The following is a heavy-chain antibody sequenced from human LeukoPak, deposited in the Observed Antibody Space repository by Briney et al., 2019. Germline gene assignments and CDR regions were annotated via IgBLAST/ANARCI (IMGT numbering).Heavy chain of an antibody. Sequence: GGSLRLSCVASGFTFSSYGMHWVRQAPGKGLGWVAFLGYDGSNKYYADSVKGRFTISRDNSKNTLYLLMNRLRADDTAVYYCAKDRSGEWLIFDYWGQGTLVTVSS. J-gene: IGHJ4*02. CDR3: AKDRSGEWLIFDY. CDR2: LGYDGSNK. V-gene: IGHV3-30*02. D-gene: IGHD3-3*01. CDR1: GFTFSSYG.